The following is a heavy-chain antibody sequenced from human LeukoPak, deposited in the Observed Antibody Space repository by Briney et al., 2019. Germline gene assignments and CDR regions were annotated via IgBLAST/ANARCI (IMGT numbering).Heavy chain of an antibody. Sequence: PGGSLRLSCAASGFTFSDYYMSWIRQAPGKGLEWVSYITGSGTTIYYADSVQGRFTISRDNAKNSLYLQMHSLRAEDTAVYYCARKRGYTYGYDYWGQGTLVTVSS. J-gene: IGHJ4*02. CDR3: ARKRGYTYGYDY. V-gene: IGHV3-11*01. CDR1: GFTFSDYY. D-gene: IGHD5-18*01. CDR2: ITGSGTTI.